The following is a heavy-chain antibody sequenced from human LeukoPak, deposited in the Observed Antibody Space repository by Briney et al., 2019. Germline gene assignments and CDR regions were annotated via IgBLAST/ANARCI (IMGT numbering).Heavy chain of an antibody. CDR2: IYYSGST. CDR3: ARNYYDSSGYLGPGAFDI. V-gene: IGHV4-39*07. CDR1: GGSISSSSYY. J-gene: IGHJ3*02. Sequence: SETLSLTCTVSGGSISSSSYYWGWIRQPPGKGLEWIGSIYYSGSTYYNPSLKSRVTISVDTSKNQFSLKLSSVTAADTAVYYCARNYYDSSGYLGPGAFDIWGQGTMVTVSS. D-gene: IGHD3-22*01.